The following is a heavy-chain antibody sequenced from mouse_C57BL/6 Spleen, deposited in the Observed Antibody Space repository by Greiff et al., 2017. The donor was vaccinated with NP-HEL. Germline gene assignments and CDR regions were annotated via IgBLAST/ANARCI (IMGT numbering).Heavy chain of an antibody. CDR1: GFTFTDYY. CDR3: ARSTRDAYSYAMDY. D-gene: IGHD3-3*01. CDR2: IRNKANGYTT. Sequence: EVKLQESGGGLVQPGGSLSLSCAASGFTFTDYYMSWVRQPPGKALEWLGFIRNKANGYTTEYSASVKGRFTISRDNSQSILYLQMNALRAEDSATYYCARSTRDAYSYAMDYWGQGTSVTVSS. J-gene: IGHJ4*01. V-gene: IGHV7-3*01.